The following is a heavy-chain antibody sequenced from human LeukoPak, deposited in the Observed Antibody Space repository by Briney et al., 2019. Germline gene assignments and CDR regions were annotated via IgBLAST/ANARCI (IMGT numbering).Heavy chain of an antibody. Sequence: SETLSLTCTVSDDSISDYYRGWIRQPPGKGLEWIGYFYNSGGSTYNPSLKSRVTISADTSKNHFSLKLNSVTTADTAVYYCTRGAGWLIDYWGQGILVTVSS. CDR1: DDSISDYY. D-gene: IGHD3-16*01. CDR3: TRGAGWLIDY. V-gene: IGHV4-59*01. CDR2: FYNSGGS. J-gene: IGHJ4*02.